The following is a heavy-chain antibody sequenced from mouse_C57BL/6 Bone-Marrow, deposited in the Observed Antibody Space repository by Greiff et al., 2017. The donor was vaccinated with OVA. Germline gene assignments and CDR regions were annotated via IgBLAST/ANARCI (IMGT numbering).Heavy chain of an antibody. V-gene: IGHV1-85*01. CDR1: GYTFTSYD. CDR2: IYPRAGST. CDR3: AREDYGSSYTWFAY. Sequence: QVQLQQSGPELVKPGASVTLSCKASGYTFTSYDLNWVKQRPGQGLEWIGWIYPRAGSTKYNEKFKGKATLTIDTSSSTAYMELHSLTSEDSAVYFCAREDYGSSYTWFAYWGQGTLVTVSA. J-gene: IGHJ3*01. D-gene: IGHD1-1*01.